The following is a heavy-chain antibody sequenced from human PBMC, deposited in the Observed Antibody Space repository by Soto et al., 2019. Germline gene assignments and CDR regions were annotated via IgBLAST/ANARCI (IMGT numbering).Heavy chain of an antibody. CDR3: ARDSGYCSGGSCYHDAFDI. D-gene: IGHD2-15*01. V-gene: IGHV3-48*01. CDR1: GFTFSSYS. Sequence: EVQLVESGGGLVQPGGSLRLSCAASGFTFSSYSMNWVRQAPGKGLEWVSYISSSSSTIYYADSVKGRFTISRDNAKNSLYLKMNSLRAEDTAVYYCARDSGYCSGGSCYHDAFDIWGQGTMVTVSS. CDR2: ISSSSSTI. J-gene: IGHJ3*02.